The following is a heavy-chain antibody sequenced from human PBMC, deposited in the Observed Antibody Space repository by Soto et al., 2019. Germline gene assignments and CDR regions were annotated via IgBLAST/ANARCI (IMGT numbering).Heavy chain of an antibody. CDR3: ARAQWEPPHYFDY. CDR1: GGTFSSYA. CDR2: IIPIFGTA. Sequence: GASVKVSCKASGGTFSSYAISWVRHAPGQGLEWMGGIIPIFGTANYAQKFQGRVTITADESTSTAYMELSSLRSEDTAVYYCARAQWEPPHYFDYWGQGTLVTVSS. J-gene: IGHJ4*02. V-gene: IGHV1-69*13. D-gene: IGHD1-26*01.